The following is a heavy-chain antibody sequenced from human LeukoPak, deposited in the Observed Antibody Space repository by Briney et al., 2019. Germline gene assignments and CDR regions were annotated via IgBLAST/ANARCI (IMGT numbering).Heavy chain of an antibody. J-gene: IGHJ4*02. CDR3: ANDPTPYHYDSSGYSDY. CDR1: GFTFSSYA. CDR2: ISGSGGST. D-gene: IGHD3-22*01. Sequence: PGGSLRLSCAASGFTFSSYAMSWVRQAPGKGLEWVSAISGSGGSTYYADSVKGRFTISRDNSKNTLYLQMNSLRAEDTAVYYCANDPTPYHYDSSGYSDYWGQGTLVTVSS. V-gene: IGHV3-23*01.